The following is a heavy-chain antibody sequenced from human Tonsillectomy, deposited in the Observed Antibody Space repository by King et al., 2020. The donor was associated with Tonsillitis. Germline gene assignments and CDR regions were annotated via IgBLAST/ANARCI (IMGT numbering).Heavy chain of an antibody. J-gene: IGHJ5*02. CDR3: AREGSVGATFWWFDP. CDR2: MYTSGST. CDR1: GGSISSGNYY. D-gene: IGHD1-26*01. Sequence: QLQESGPGLVKPSQTLSLTCTVSGGSISSGNYYWSWIRQPAGKGLEWIGRMYTSGSTNYNPSLKSRVTISVYTSKNQFSLKLSSVTAADTAVYYCAREGSVGATFWWFDPWGQGTLVTVSS. V-gene: IGHV4-61*02.